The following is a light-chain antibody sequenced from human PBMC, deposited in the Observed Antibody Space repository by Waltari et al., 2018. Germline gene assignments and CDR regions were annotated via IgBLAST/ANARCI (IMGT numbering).Light chain of an antibody. Sequence: EIVLTQSPATLSLSPGERATLSCRASQSVSSYLAWYQQKPGQAPRLLIYDASSRATGIPTRFSGSGSGTDFTLTISSLEPEEFAVYYCQQRSNRPVTFGQGTKLEIK. CDR1: QSVSSY. CDR2: DAS. CDR3: QQRSNRPVT. J-gene: IGKJ2*01. V-gene: IGKV3-11*01.